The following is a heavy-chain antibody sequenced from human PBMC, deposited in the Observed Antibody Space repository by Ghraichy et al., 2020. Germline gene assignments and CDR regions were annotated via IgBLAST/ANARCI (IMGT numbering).Heavy chain of an antibody. D-gene: IGHD4-17*01. CDR3: ARDAYDYGDYGY. CDR2: LYRDGAT. J-gene: IGHJ4*02. V-gene: IGHV3-66*02. Sequence: GGSLRLSCAASGFIVSTNYMSWVRQAPGKGLEWVSILYRDGATSYADSVKGRFTISRDNSKNTLYLQMNSLRPEDTAVYYCARDAYDYGDYGYWGQGTLVTVSS. CDR1: GFIVSTNY.